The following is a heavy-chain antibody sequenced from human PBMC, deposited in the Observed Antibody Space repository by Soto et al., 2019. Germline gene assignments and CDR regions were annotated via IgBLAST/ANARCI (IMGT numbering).Heavy chain of an antibody. CDR2: IIPIFGTA. V-gene: IGHV1-69*01. CDR1: GGTVNRYT. Sequence: VQLGQSGAEVTKPGSSVNLSCKASGGTVNRYTISWVRQAAGRGLEWMGGIIPIFGTANYAQKFQGRVAIIADESTSAAYMELRSMRSEDTAVYYCALWGFRDANNSRYNYSGMDVWGQGTTVTVSS. D-gene: IGHD3-10*01. CDR3: ALWGFRDANNSRYNYSGMDV. J-gene: IGHJ6*01.